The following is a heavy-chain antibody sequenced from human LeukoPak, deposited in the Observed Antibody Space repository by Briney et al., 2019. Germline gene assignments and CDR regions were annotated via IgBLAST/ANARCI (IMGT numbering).Heavy chain of an antibody. Sequence: GGSLRLSCAGSGFTFSSYWMSWVRQAPGKGLEWVANIKQDGSEKHYVDSVKGRFTISRDNSKNTLYLQMGSLRAEDMAVYYCARGSRNHYDGSGYYSYWGQGTLVTVSS. V-gene: IGHV3-7*01. J-gene: IGHJ4*02. D-gene: IGHD3-22*01. CDR1: GFTFSSYW. CDR3: ARGSRNHYDGSGYYSY. CDR2: IKQDGSEK.